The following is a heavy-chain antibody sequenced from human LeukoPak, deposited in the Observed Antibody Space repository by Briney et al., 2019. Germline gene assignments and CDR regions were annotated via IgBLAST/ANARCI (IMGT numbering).Heavy chain of an antibody. Sequence: PGGSLRLSCAASGFTFDDYTMHWVRQAPGKGLEWVSLISWDGGSTYYADSVEGRFTISRDNSKNSLYLQMNSLRTEDTALYYCAKAYYYGSGSHFDYWGQGTLVTVSS. D-gene: IGHD3-10*01. J-gene: IGHJ4*02. V-gene: IGHV3-43*01. CDR1: GFTFDDYT. CDR3: AKAYYYGSGSHFDY. CDR2: ISWDGGST.